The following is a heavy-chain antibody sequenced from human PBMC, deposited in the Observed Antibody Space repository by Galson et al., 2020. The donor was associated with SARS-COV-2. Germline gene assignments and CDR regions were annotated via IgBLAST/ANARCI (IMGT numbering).Heavy chain of an antibody. Sequence: GESLKISCAASGFTFDDYAMHWVRQAPGKGLEWVSLISWDGGSTYYADSVKGRFTISRDNSKNSLYLQMNSLRAEDTALYYCAKGTSGSCCYDGMDVWGQGTTVPSP. J-gene: IGHJ6*02. CDR3: AKGTSGSCCYDGMDV. V-gene: IGHV3-43D*03. CDR2: ISWDGGST. D-gene: IGHD2-15*01. CDR1: GFTFDDYA.